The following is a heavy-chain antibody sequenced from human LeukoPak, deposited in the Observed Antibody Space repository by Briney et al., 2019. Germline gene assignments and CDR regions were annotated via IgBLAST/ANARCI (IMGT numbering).Heavy chain of an antibody. CDR1: GFPFSSYG. CDR3: AKDVIRSMVRGAPSPNWFDP. J-gene: IGHJ5*02. CDR2: ISYDGSNK. V-gene: IGHV3-30*18. Sequence: PGRSLSLSCAASGFPFSSYGMHWVRQAPGKGLEWVAVISYDGSNKYYADSAKGRFTISRDNSKNTLYLQMNSLRAEDTAVYYCAKDVIRSMVRGAPSPNWFDPWGQGTLVTVSS. D-gene: IGHD3-10*01.